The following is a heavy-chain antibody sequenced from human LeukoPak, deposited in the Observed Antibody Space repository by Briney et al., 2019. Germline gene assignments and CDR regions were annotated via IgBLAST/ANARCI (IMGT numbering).Heavy chain of an antibody. CDR3: ARAQVTDYYDSSGPFDY. J-gene: IGHJ4*02. Sequence: SQTLSLTCTVSDGSVSSGSYYWSWIRQPAGKGLAWIGRIYTSGSTNYNPSLKSRVTISVDTSKNQFSLKLSSVTAADTAVYYCARAQVTDYYDSSGPFDYWGQGTLVTVSS. CDR2: IYTSGST. V-gene: IGHV4-61*02. D-gene: IGHD3-22*01. CDR1: DGSVSSGSYY.